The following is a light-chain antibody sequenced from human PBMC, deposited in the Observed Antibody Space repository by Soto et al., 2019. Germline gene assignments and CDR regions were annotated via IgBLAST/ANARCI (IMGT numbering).Light chain of an antibody. J-gene: IGKJ1*01. CDR2: KAS. CDR3: QQYNRLRT. V-gene: IGKV1-5*03. CDR1: QSISSW. Sequence: DIQMTQSPSTLSASVGDRVTITCRASQSISSWLAWYQQKPGKAPKLLIYKASSLESGVPSRFSGSGSGTEFTITISSLQPDDFATYYCQQYNRLRTFGQGTKVEIK.